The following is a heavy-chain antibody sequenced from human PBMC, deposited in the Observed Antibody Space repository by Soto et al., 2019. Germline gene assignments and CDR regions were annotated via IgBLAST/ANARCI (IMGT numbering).Heavy chain of an antibody. Sequence: ESGGGVVQPGRSLRLSCAASGSTFSSYGMHWVRQAPGKGLEWVAVIWYDGSNKYYADSVKGRFTISRDNSKNTLYLQMNSLRAEDTAVYYCARDMYSSSWYVPIDYWGQGTLVTVSS. J-gene: IGHJ4*02. V-gene: IGHV3-33*01. CDR3: ARDMYSSSWYVPIDY. D-gene: IGHD6-13*01. CDR1: GSTFSSYG. CDR2: IWYDGSNK.